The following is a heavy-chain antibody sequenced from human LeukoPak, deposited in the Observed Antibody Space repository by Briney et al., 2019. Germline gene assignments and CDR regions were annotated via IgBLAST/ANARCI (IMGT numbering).Heavy chain of an antibody. V-gene: IGHV3-30*04. J-gene: IGHJ4*02. D-gene: IGHD3-10*01. CDR1: GFTYSSYA. Sequence: PGGSLRLSCAASGFTYSSYAMHWVRQAPGKGLEWVAVISYDGSNKYYADSVKGRFTISRDNSKNTLYLQMNSLRAEDTAVYYCARDRPFYGSGSYEPDYWGQGTLVTVSS. CDR2: ISYDGSNK. CDR3: ARDRPFYGSGSYEPDY.